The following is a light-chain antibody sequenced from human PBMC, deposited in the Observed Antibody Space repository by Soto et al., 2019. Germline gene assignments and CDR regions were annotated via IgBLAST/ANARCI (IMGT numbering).Light chain of an antibody. CDR3: LQDYTFPWT. CDR1: QSISSW. J-gene: IGKJ1*01. V-gene: IGKV1-5*02. Sequence: DIQMTQSPSTLSASVGDRFTIISRASQSISSWLAWYQQKPGKAPKLLIYAASILQTGVPSRFSGGESGTDFTLTISNLQPEDFATYYCLQDYTFPWTFGQGTKVDIK. CDR2: AAS.